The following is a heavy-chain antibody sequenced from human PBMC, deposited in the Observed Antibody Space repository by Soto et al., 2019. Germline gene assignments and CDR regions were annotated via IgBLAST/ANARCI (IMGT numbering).Heavy chain of an antibody. CDR3: AKDSNKYSSSLRGRYFDY. CDR2: ISGGGSNT. J-gene: IGHJ4*02. V-gene: IGHV3-23*01. CDR1: GFPFSSYV. D-gene: IGHD4-4*01. Sequence: PGGSLRLSCAASGFPFSSYVMSWVRQAPGKGLEWVSGISGGGSNTFYADYVRGRFTISRDNSKNTLLLQMSSLGAEDTAVYYCAKDSNKYSSSLRGRYFDYWGQGIGVTVSS.